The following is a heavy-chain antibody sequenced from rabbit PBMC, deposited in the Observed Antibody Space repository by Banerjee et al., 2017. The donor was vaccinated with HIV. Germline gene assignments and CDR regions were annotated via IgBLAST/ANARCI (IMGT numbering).Heavy chain of an antibody. CDR2: IYTSSGTT. D-gene: IGHD6-1*01. CDR1: GFSFSNNYY. Sequence: QEQLEESGGDLVKPEGSLTLTCTASGFSFSNNYYMCWVRQAPGKGLEWIACIYTSSGTTYYASWAKGRFTISKTSSTTVTLQMTSLTAADTATYFCARVGYGGYGYVMWGPGTLVTVS. V-gene: IGHV1S45*01. CDR3: ARVGYGGYGYVM. J-gene: IGHJ4*01.